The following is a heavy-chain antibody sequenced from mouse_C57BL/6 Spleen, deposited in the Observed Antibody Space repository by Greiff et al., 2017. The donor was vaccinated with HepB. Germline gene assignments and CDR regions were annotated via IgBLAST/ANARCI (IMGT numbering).Heavy chain of an antibody. Sequence: VQRVESGAELARPGASVKLSCKASGYTFTSYGISWVKQRTGQGLEWIGEIYPRSGNTYYNEKFKGKATLTADKSSSTAYMELRSLTSEDSAVYFWARSGIITAVVAEAMDYWGQGTSVTVSS. D-gene: IGHD1-1*01. V-gene: IGHV1-81*01. CDR3: ARSGIITAVVAEAMDY. J-gene: IGHJ4*01. CDR2: IYPRSGNT. CDR1: GYTFTSYG.